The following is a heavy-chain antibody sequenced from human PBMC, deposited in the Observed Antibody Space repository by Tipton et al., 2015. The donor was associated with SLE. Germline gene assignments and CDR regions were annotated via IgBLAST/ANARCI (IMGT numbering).Heavy chain of an antibody. V-gene: IGHV3-21*01. CDR3: ARGSIAALYGMDV. CDR1: GFTFSSYA. CDR2: ISSSSSYI. J-gene: IGHJ6*02. D-gene: IGHD6-6*01. Sequence: VQLVQSGGGVVQPGRSLRLSCAASGFTFSSYAMHWVRQAPGKGLEWVSSISSSSSYIYYADSVKGRFTISRDNAKNSLYLQMNSLRAEDTAVYYCARGSIAALYGMDVWGQGTTVTVSS.